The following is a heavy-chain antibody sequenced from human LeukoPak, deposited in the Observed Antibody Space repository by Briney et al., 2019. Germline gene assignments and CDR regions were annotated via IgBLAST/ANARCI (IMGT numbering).Heavy chain of an antibody. CDR2: LKNDGRGT. J-gene: IGHJ4*02. V-gene: IGHV3-74*03. CDR1: GFNLSAYY. CDR3: ARTTLETQYFDR. D-gene: IGHD4-23*01. Sequence: GGSLRLSCAASGFNLSAYYMDWVPQGPGKGLVWVSRLKNDGRGTKYADSVKGRFTISRDDAKNILYLQMTSLTVEDAAVYYCARTTLETQYFDRWGQGTLVTVSS.